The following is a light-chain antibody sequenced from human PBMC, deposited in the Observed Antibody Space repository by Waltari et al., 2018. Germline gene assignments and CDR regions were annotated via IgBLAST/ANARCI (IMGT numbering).Light chain of an antibody. CDR2: DVT. V-gene: IGLV2-8*01. CDR3: ASYAGSSDFVM. J-gene: IGLJ3*02. CDR1: SSDGGTYNQ. Sequence: QSALTQPPSASGSPGQSVTISCTGTSSDGGTYNQVSWYQQRPGEVPRLIIYDVTKRPSGVPDRFSGSKSGNTASLTVSGLQAEDEGDYYCASYAGSSDFVMFGGGTKVTVL.